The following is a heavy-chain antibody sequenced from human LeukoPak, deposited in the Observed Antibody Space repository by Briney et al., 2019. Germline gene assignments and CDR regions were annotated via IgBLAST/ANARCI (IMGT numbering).Heavy chain of an antibody. J-gene: IGHJ6*03. Sequence: GASVKVSCKASGGTFSGYAISWVRQAPGQGLEWMGGIIPIFGTANYAQKFQGRVTITADESTSTAYMELSSLRSEDTAVYYCARGRIATRPGLPPRELGYMDVWGKGTTVTVSS. CDR1: GGTFSGYA. CDR2: IIPIFGTA. V-gene: IGHV1-69*01. D-gene: IGHD6-6*01. CDR3: ARGRIATRPGLPPRELGYMDV.